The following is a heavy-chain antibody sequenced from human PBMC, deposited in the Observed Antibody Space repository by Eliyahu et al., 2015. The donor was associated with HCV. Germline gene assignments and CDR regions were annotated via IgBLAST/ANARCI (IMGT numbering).Heavy chain of an antibody. CDR2: MYYSGST. J-gene: IGHJ4*02. Sequence: QVQLQESGPGLVKPSETLSLTCSVSGGPISSYYWSWIRQPPGKGLEWIGYMYYSGSTNYNPSLKSRVTISVDTSKKRFSLNLTSVTAADTAVYYCARYGSGSYSFDYWGQGTLVTVSS. CDR1: GGPISSYY. D-gene: IGHD3-10*01. CDR3: ARYGSGSYSFDY. V-gene: IGHV4-59*01.